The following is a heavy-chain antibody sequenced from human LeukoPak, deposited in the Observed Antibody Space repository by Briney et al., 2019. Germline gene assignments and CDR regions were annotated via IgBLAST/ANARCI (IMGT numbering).Heavy chain of an antibody. Sequence: GASVKVSCKASGYTFTSYGISWVRQAPGQGLEWMGWISAYNGNTNYAQKLQGRVTMTTDTSTSTAYMELRSLRSDDTAVYYCVRGLASGYGWGSYSDYWGQGPLVTVPS. V-gene: IGHV1-18*04. CDR1: GYTFTSYG. J-gene: IGHJ4*02. CDR3: VRGLASGYGWGSYSDY. D-gene: IGHD3-10*01. CDR2: ISAYNGNT.